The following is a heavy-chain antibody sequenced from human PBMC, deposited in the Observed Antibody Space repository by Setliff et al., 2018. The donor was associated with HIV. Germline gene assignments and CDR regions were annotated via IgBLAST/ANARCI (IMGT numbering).Heavy chain of an antibody. CDR1: GGSISNSRYY. V-gene: IGHV4-39*01. CDR2: IYYSGST. J-gene: IGHJ5*02. Sequence: SETLSLTCTVSGGSISNSRYYWSWIRQPPGKGLEWIGSIYYSGSTYYNPSLKSRVTISVDTSKNQFSLKLSSVTAADAAVYYCARHGLLWFGAGYNWFDPWGQGTLVTVSS. CDR3: ARHGLLWFGAGYNWFDP. D-gene: IGHD3-10*01.